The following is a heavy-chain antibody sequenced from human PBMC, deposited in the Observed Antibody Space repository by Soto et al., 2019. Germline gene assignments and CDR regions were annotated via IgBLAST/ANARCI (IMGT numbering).Heavy chain of an antibody. D-gene: IGHD2-15*01. CDR3: SYCSGGSTPGSYYGMDV. J-gene: IGHJ6*02. V-gene: IGHV3-11*01. CDR2: ISSSGSTI. CDR1: GFTFSDYY. Sequence: PGGSLRLSCAASGFTFSDYYMSWIRRAPGKGLEWVSYISSSGSTIYYADSVKGRFTISRDNAKNSLYLQMNSLRAEDTAVYYCSYCSGGSTPGSYYGMDVWGQGTTVTVSS.